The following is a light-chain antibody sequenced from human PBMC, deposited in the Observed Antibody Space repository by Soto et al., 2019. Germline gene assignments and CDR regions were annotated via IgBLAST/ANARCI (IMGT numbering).Light chain of an antibody. CDR1: QSVSSY. V-gene: IGKV3-11*01. Sequence: EIVLTQSPATLSLSPGDRATLSCRASQSVSSYLAWSQQNPGQAPRLLIYDASNRATGIPARFSGSGSGTDFTLTISSLEPEDFVVYYCQQRETFGQGTKVEIK. CDR3: QQRET. J-gene: IGKJ1*01. CDR2: DAS.